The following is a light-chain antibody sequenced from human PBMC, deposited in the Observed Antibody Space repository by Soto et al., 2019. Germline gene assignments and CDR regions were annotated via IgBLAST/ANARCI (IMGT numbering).Light chain of an antibody. CDR1: QSIRSW. Sequence: IQMTQSPSTVSASLGDRVTITCRASQSIRSWVAWYQQKPGRAPNLLIFDAASLESGVPSRFSGSGSGREFSLTISRLQPDDFGTYYCQQYNSYSWTFGQGTKVDIK. V-gene: IGKV1-5*01. J-gene: IGKJ1*01. CDR3: QQYNSYSWT. CDR2: DAA.